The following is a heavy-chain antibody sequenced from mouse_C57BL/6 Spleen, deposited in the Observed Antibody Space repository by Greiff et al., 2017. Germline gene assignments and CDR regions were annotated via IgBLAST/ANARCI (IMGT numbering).Heavy chain of an antibody. V-gene: IGHV1-52*01. CDR2: IDPSDSDT. D-gene: IGHD1-1*01. CDR3: AREPDDYGSSSYAMDY. CDR1: GYTFTSYW. Sequence: VQLQQPGAELVRPGSSVKLSCKASGYTFTSYWMHWVKQRPIQGLEWIGNIDPSDSDTHYNQKFKDKATLTVDKSSSTAYMQLSSLTSEDSAVYYCAREPDDYGSSSYAMDYWGQGTLVTVSS. J-gene: IGHJ4*01.